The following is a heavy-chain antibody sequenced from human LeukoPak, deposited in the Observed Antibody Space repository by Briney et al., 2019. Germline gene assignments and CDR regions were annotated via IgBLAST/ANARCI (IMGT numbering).Heavy chain of an antibody. V-gene: IGHV3-53*01. CDR3: ARVGSITIFGVVMGKYFDY. J-gene: IGHJ4*02. Sequence: GGSLRLSCAASGFTVSSNYMSWVRQAPGKGLEWVSFIYTGGTTYYADSVRGRFTISRDNSKNTLYLQMNSLRAEDTAVYYCARVGSITIFGVVMGKYFDYWGQGTLVTVSS. D-gene: IGHD3-3*01. CDR1: GFTVSSNY. CDR2: IYTGGTT.